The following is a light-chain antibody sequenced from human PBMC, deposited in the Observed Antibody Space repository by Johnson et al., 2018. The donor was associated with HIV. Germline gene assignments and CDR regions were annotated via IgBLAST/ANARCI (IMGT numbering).Light chain of an antibody. Sequence: QSVLTQPPSVSAAPGQKVTISCSGNSSSIGNDYISWYQQLPGTAPKVLIYDNDQRPFEIPDRFSGSKSGTSAPLGITGLQTGDEADYYCGTWDSRRNAYVFGAGTKVTVL. CDR1: SSSIGNDY. J-gene: IGLJ1*01. CDR2: DND. CDR3: GTWDSRRNAYV. V-gene: IGLV1-51*01.